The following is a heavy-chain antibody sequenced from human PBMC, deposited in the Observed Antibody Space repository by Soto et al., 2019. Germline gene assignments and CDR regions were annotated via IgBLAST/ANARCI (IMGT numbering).Heavy chain of an antibody. CDR1: KFTFRTYV. D-gene: IGHD3-22*01. V-gene: IGHV3-30*04. J-gene: IGHJ6*02. Sequence: QVQLVESGGGVVQPERSQRLSCAASKFTFRTYVMHWVRQAPGKGLEWVALISFDGSNKYYADSVKGRFTISRDNSKNTRYLQMNSLRPEDTAVYYCAREMIPMIMGGMSAMDVWGQGTTVTVSS. CDR3: AREMIPMIMGGMSAMDV. CDR2: ISFDGSNK.